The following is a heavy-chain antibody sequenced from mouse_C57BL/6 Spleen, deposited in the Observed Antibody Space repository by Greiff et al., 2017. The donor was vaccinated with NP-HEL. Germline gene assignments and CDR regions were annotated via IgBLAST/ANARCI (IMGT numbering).Heavy chain of an antibody. D-gene: IGHD3-2*02. J-gene: IGHJ3*01. CDR1: GYAFSSSW. Sequence: VKLQESGPELVKPGASVKISCKASGYAFSSSWMNWVKQRPGKGLEWIGRIYPGDGDTNYNGKFKGKATLTADKSSSTAYMQLSSLTSEDSAVYFCARSGSSGYWFAYWGQGTLVTVSA. CDR2: IYPGDGDT. CDR3: ARSGSSGYWFAY. V-gene: IGHV1-82*01.